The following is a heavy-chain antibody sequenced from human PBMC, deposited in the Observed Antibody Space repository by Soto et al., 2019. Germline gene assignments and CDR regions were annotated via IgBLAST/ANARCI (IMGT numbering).Heavy chain of an antibody. Sequence: EVQLVESGGGLVQPGGSLKLACLASGFPLSDSAIHWVRKASGKGLEWVGRIRSKTNNYATTYAAPVRGRFTLSRDESKNTAYLQMNNLESEDAAVYYCTRHAGGQVVHSFYYYFMDVWGTGATVSV. CDR1: GFPLSDSA. J-gene: IGHJ6*03. CDR3: TRHAGGQVVHSFYYYFMDV. V-gene: IGHV3-73*01. CDR2: IRSKTNNYAT. D-gene: IGHD2-15*01.